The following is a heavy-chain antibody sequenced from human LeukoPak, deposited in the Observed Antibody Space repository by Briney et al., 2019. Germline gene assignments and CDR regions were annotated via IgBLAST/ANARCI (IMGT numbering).Heavy chain of an antibody. CDR2: INPNSGGT. D-gene: IGHD3-10*01. CDR3: ARYLVPQDGSGSYYNAYYFDY. V-gene: IGHV1-2*02. CDR1: GYTFTGYY. J-gene: IGHJ4*02. Sequence: VASVKVSCKASGYTFTGYYMHWVRQAPGQGLEWMGWINPNSGGTNYAQKFQGRVTMTRDTSISTAYMELSRLRSDDTAVYYCARYLVPQDGSGSYYNAYYFDYWGQGTLVTVSS.